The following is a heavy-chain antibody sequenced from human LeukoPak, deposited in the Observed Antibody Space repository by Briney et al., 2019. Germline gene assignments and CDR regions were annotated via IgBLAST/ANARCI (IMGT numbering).Heavy chain of an antibody. CDR3: ARDNRVRGVKNGMDV. J-gene: IGHJ6*04. D-gene: IGHD3-10*01. Sequence: PSETLSLTCTVSGGSISSYYWSWIRQPPGKGLEWIGYIYYSGSTNYNPSLKSRVTISVDTSKNQFSLKLSSVTAADTAVYYCARDNRVRGVKNGMDVWGKGTTVTVS. CDR2: IYYSGST. CDR1: GGSISSYY. V-gene: IGHV4-59*01.